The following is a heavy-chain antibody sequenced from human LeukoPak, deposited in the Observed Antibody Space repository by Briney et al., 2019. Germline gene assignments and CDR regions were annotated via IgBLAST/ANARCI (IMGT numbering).Heavy chain of an antibody. CDR2: ISAYNGNT. CDR1: GYTFTSYG. Sequence: ASVKVSCKASGYTFTSYGISWVRQAPGQGLEWMGWISAYNGNTNYAQKLQGRVTMTTDTSTSTAYMELRSLRSEDTAVYYCARGKVLRFLEWSGSYYYYGMDVWGQGTTVTVSS. CDR3: ARGKVLRFLEWSGSYYYYGMDV. J-gene: IGHJ6*02. V-gene: IGHV1-18*01. D-gene: IGHD3-3*01.